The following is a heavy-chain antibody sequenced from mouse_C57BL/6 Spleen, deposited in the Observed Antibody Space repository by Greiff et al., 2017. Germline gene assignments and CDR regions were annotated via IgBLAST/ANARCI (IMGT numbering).Heavy chain of an antibody. CDR1: GFTFSSYA. D-gene: IGHD2-3*01. Sequence: EVKLVESGGGLVKPGGSLKLSCAASGFTFSSYAMSWVRQTPEKRLEWVATISDGGSYTYYPDNVKGRFTISRDNAKNNLYLQMSHLKSEDTAMYYCARILDGYYEDAMDYWGQGTSVTVSS. CDR2: ISDGGSYT. J-gene: IGHJ4*01. V-gene: IGHV5-4*03. CDR3: ARILDGYYEDAMDY.